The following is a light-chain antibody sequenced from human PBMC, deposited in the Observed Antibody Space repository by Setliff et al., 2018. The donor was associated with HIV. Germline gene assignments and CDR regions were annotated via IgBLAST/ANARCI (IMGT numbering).Light chain of an antibody. CDR3: CSYAGSYTXV. CDR1: SSDVGGYNY. V-gene: IGLV2-11*01. Sequence: QSALTQPRSESGSPGQSVTISCTGTSSDVGGYNYVSWYQQHPGKAPKFMIYDVNKRPSGVPHRFSGSKSGNTASLTISGLQAEDEADYYCCSYAGSYTXVFGTGTKVTVL. J-gene: IGLJ1*01. CDR2: DVN.